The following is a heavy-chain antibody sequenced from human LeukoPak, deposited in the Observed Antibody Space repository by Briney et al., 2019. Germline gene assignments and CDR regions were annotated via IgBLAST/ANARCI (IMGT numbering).Heavy chain of an antibody. D-gene: IGHD3-16*01. V-gene: IGHV3-74*01. CDR3: VREYYGAFDH. Sequence: GGSLRPSCAASGFTFSNYWMHWVRQAPGKGLVWVSRTNSDGSSTIYADSVKGRFTISRDNAKNTLYLQMNSLRVEDTAVHYCVREYYGAFDHWGQGTLVSVSS. CDR1: GFTFSNYW. J-gene: IGHJ4*02. CDR2: TNSDGSST.